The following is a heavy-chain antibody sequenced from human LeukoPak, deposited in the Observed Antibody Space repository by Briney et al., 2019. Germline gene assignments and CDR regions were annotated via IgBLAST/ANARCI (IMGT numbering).Heavy chain of an antibody. CDR1: GGSFSGYY. CDR2: IYYSGST. Sequence: SETLSLTCAVYGGSFSGYYWSWIRQPPGKGLEWIGYIYYSGSTNYNPSLKSRVTISVDTSKNQFSLKLSSVTAADTAVYYCARGHDYYDSSGYDYWGQGTLVTVSS. CDR3: ARGHDYYDSSGYDY. J-gene: IGHJ4*02. V-gene: IGHV4-59*01. D-gene: IGHD3-22*01.